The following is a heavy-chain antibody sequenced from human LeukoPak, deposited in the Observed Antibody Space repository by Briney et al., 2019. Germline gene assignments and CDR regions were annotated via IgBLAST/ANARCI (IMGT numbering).Heavy chain of an antibody. V-gene: IGHV3-53*01. J-gene: IGHJ4*02. CDR2: ITSGGNT. CDR3: ARGRGYRDYDRPLDY. Sequence: QPGGSLRLSCAASGFTVSSNYMNWVRQAPGKGLEWVSVITSGGNTYYADSVKGRFTTSRDNSKNTLYVQMNSLRAEDTAIYYCARGRGYRDYDRPLDYWGQGTLVTASS. D-gene: IGHD5-12*01. CDR1: GFTVSSNY.